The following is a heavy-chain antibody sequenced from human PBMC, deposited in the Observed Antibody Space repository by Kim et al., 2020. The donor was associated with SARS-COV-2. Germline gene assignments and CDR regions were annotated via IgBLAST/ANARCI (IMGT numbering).Heavy chain of an antibody. V-gene: IGHV3-23*01. CDR3: AKHSRWDRFGLTPFNY. J-gene: IGHJ4*02. Sequence: GGSLRLSCEASGFSFSDYGMSWVRQAPGKGLEWVTAISDTGGLTKYAVSVKGRFTISRDNAKNTVYVQMTSLRVEDTALYYCAKHSRWDRFGLTPFNYGGQGILVTVSS. CDR2: ISDTGGLT. D-gene: IGHD3-16*01. CDR1: GFSFSDYG.